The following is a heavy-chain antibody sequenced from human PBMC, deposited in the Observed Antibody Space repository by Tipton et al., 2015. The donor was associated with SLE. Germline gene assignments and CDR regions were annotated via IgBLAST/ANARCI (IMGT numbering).Heavy chain of an antibody. CDR3: AREGGYSSSSDAFDI. J-gene: IGHJ3*02. Sequence: LRLSCTVSGGSISSYYWSWIRQPPGKGLEWIGYIYYSGSTNYNPSLKSRVTISVDTSKNQSSLKLSSVTAADTAVYYCAREGGYSSSSDAFDIWGQGTMVTVSS. V-gene: IGHV4-59*12. CDR2: IYYSGST. D-gene: IGHD6-6*01. CDR1: GGSISSYY.